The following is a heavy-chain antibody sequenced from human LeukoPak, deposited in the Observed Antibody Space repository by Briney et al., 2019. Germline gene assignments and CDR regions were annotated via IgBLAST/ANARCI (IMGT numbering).Heavy chain of an antibody. CDR3: ARGSGYFDY. Sequence: SETLSLTCAVSGGSISSGGYSWSWIRQPPGKGLEWIGYIYHSGSTYYNPSLKSRVTISVDRSKNQFSLKLSSVTAADTAVYYCARGSGYFDYWGQGTLSPSPQ. CDR1: GGSISSGGYS. CDR2: IYHSGST. V-gene: IGHV4-30-2*01. J-gene: IGHJ4*02.